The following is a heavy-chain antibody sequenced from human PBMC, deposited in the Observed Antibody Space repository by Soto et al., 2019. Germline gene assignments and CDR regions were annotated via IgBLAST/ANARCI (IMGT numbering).Heavy chain of an antibody. CDR3: ARLRGWLQTPSYYFGY. D-gene: IGHD5-12*01. CDR1: GYTFTSYW. CDR2: IYPGDSDT. V-gene: IGHV5-51*01. Sequence: PGESLKISCKSSGYTFTSYWIGWVRQMPGKGLERMGIIYPGDSDTRYGPSFQGQVTISDDKSISTAYLQWSSLKASDTAMYYCARLRGWLQTPSYYFGYWGQGALVTVSS. J-gene: IGHJ4*02.